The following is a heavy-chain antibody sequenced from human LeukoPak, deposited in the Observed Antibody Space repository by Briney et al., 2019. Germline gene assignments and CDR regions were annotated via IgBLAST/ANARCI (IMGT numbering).Heavy chain of an antibody. Sequence: GASVKVSCKASGYTFTSYGISWVRQAPGQGLEWMGWISAYNGNTNYAQKLQGRVTMTTDTSTSTAYMELRSLRSDDTAVYYCARDLSGGRSSYYYYYMDVWGKGTTVTVSS. D-gene: IGHD3-16*02. CDR2: ISAYNGNT. CDR1: GYTFTSYG. J-gene: IGHJ6*03. V-gene: IGHV1-18*01. CDR3: ARDLSGGRSSYYYYYMDV.